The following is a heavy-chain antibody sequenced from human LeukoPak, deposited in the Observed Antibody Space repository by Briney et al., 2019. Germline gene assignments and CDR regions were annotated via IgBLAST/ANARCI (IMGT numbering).Heavy chain of an antibody. CDR2: IKQDGSEK. CDR3: GRDRGPYYYDSSGLDY. CDR1: GFTFSSYW. J-gene: IGHJ4*02. Sequence: GGSLRLSCAASGFTFSSYWMSWVRQAPGKGLEWVANIKQDGSEKYYVDSVKGRFTISRDNAKNSLYLQMNSLRAEDTAVYYCGRDRGPYYYDSSGLDYWGQGTLVTVSS. V-gene: IGHV3-7*01. D-gene: IGHD3-22*01.